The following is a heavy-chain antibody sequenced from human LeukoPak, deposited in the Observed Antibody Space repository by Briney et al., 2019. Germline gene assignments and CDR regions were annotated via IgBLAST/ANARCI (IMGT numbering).Heavy chain of an antibody. CDR3: AKGLWFGELSYYFDY. CDR1: GYTLTELS. J-gene: IGHJ4*02. Sequence: ASVKVSCKVSGYTLTELSMHWVRQAPGKGLEWMGGFDPEDGETIYAQKFQGRVTMTEDTSTDTAYMELSSLRSEDTAVYYCAKGLWFGELSYYFDYWGQGTLVTVSS. V-gene: IGHV1-24*01. CDR2: FDPEDGET. D-gene: IGHD3-10*01.